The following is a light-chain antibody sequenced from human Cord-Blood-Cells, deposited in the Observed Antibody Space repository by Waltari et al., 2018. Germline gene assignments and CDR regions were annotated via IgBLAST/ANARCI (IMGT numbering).Light chain of an antibody. CDR3: QSYDSGLGGYV. Sequence: QSVLTQPPSVSGAPGQRVTISCTGRSSNIGAGYDVHWYQQLPGTAPKLLIYGNGNRPSGGPDRLSGAKSGTSASLGITGLRAEDEADYYCQSYDSGLGGYVFGTGTKVTVL. V-gene: IGLV1-40*01. J-gene: IGLJ1*01. CDR1: SSNIGAGYD. CDR2: GNG.